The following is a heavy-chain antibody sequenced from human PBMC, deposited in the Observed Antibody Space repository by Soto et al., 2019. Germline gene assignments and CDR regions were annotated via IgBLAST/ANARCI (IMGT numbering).Heavy chain of an antibody. CDR1: GGTFSSHI. CDR2: IIPILGVA. D-gene: IGHD2-2*02. CDR3: ARVPIPLFYGMDV. J-gene: IGHJ6*02. V-gene: IGHV1-69*02. Sequence: QVQLVQSGAEVKKPGSSVKVSCKASGGTFSSHIISWVRQAPGQGLEWMGRIIPILGVANYAQKFQGRVTITADKSTNTAYMELTSLRSEDTAVFYCARVPIPLFYGMDVWGQGTTVNVSS.